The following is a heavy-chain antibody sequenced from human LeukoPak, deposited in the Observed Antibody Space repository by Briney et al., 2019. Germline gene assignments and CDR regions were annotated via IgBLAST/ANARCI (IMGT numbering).Heavy chain of an antibody. CDR1: GGSINSYY. V-gene: IGHV4-59*08. D-gene: IGHD6-13*01. CDR3: AGQQQLGTGDY. J-gene: IGHJ4*02. CDR2: IHYSGST. Sequence: SETLSLTCTVSGGSINSYYWSWIRQPPGRGLEWIGSIHYSGSTNYNPSLKSRVTISVDTSKNQFSLKLSSVTAADTAVYYCAGQQQLGTGDYWGQGTLVTVSS.